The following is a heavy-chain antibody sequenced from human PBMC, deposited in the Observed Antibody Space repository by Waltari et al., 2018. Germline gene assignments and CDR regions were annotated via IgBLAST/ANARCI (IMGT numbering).Heavy chain of an antibody. CDR3: ARDEETYYAFWSGYYTDY. Sequence: QVQLVQSGAEVRKPGASVKVSCKSSGYTFTSYGISWVRQAPGQGLEWMGWVSAKTGEKKYEPKLQGRITLTTDTSTTTADMELRSLKSDDTAVYYCARDEETYYAFWSGYYTDYWGQGTLVTVSS. D-gene: IGHD3-3*01. J-gene: IGHJ4*02. CDR1: GYTFTSYG. CDR2: VSAKTGEK. V-gene: IGHV1-18*01.